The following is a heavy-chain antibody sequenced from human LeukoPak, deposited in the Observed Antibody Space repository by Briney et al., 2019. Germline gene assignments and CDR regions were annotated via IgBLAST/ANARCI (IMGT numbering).Heavy chain of an antibody. D-gene: IGHD6-19*01. Sequence: SETLSLTCTVSGGSISPYYYNWIRQPAGKGLEWIGRISTSGTTNYNPSLKSRLMMSIDTSKSQFSLKLSSVTAADTAVYYCARDVGSGWFNYWGQGTLVTVSS. CDR3: ARDVGSGWFNY. CDR2: ISTSGTT. J-gene: IGHJ4*02. CDR1: GGSISPYY. V-gene: IGHV4-4*07.